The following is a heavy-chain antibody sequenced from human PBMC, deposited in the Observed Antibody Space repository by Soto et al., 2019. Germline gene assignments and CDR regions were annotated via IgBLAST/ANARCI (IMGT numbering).Heavy chain of an antibody. J-gene: IGHJ3*02. CDR1: GVSLTDHY. D-gene: IGHD2-21*01. Sequence: QVQLQESGPGLVKPSETLSITCTVAGVSLTDHYWNWFRQSPGKGLHWIGYVYYSGGTNYNPSLQSRVTMSVDTSKNQFSLNLRSVTAADTAVYYCARGNDWKSSTFDIWGQGTMVSVSS. CDR2: VYYSGGT. CDR3: ARGNDWKSSTFDI. V-gene: IGHV4-59*11.